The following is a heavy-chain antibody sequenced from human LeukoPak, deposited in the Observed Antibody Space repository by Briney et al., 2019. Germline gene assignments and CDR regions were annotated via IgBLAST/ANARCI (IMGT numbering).Heavy chain of an antibody. D-gene: IGHD3-9*01. V-gene: IGHV5-51*01. CDR1: GYSFTSYW. CDR2: IYPGDSDT. CDR3: ARGEGYYDILTGPHYFDY. J-gene: IGHJ4*02. Sequence: GESLQISCKGSGYSFTSYWIGWVRQLPGKGLEWMGIIYPGDSDTRYSPSFQGQVTISADKSISTAYLQWSSLKASGTAMYYCARGEGYYDILTGPHYFDYWGQGTLVTVSS.